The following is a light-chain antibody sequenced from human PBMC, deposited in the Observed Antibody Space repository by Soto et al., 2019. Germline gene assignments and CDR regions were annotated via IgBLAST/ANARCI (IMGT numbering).Light chain of an antibody. J-gene: IGKJ1*01. CDR1: QDIAIY. Sequence: IQLTQSPSSLSASVGDRVTITCRASQDIAIYLAWYQQKPGEAPKLLIYAASTLYGGVPSRFSGSRSGTDFALTISSLQRDDFATYYCQQTDSFPRTFGQGTKVDIK. V-gene: IGKV1-9*01. CDR3: QQTDSFPRT. CDR2: AAS.